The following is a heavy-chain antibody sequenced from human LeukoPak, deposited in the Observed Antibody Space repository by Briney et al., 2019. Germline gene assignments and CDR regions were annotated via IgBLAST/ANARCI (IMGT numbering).Heavy chain of an antibody. D-gene: IGHD3-10*01. CDR3: AREDVRFGEFPYFDY. CDR2: IYHSGST. J-gene: IGHJ4*02. Sequence: KASETLSLTCAVSGGSISSSNWWSWVRQPPGKGLEWIGEIYHSGSTNYNPSLKSRVTISVDKSKNQFSLKLSSVTAADTAVYYCAREDVRFGEFPYFDYWGQGTLVTVSS. V-gene: IGHV4-4*02. CDR1: GGSISSSNW.